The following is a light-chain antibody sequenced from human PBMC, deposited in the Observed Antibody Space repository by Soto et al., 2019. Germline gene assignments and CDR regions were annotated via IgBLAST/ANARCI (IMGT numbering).Light chain of an antibody. V-gene: IGKV3-20*01. CDR3: QQFSSYPLT. J-gene: IGKJ4*01. CDR1: QSVKHNY. CDR2: GAT. Sequence: VSTHPPGTLSLSACERVTLSCSVSQSVKHNYLTWYQQKPGQPPRFLIYGATTRATGIPDRFSGGGSGTDFTLTISGLEPEDVAVYYCQQFSSYPLTFGGGTKVDIK.